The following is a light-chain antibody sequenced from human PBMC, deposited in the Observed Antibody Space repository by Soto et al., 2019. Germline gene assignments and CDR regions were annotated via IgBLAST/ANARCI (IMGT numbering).Light chain of an antibody. V-gene: IGKV3-20*01. CDR2: XAS. CDR1: QAFXDK. Sequence: TQSPSNLSLSPGAGSTLACWASQAFXDKLGWYQGKPGQAPRFLIDXASSSATVIPDRFSGSGCGTDFTLTISRLEAEDVAVYCCQQYGSPVTFGQGTKVEIK. CDR3: QQYGSPVT. J-gene: IGKJ1*01.